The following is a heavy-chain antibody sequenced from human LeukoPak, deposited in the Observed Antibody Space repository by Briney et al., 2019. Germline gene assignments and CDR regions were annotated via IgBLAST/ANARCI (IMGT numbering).Heavy chain of an antibody. CDR2: ISGSGGST. CDR3: AKAEYPFGWFDP. CDR1: GFGFDTYN. Sequence: GGSLRLSCAASGFGFDTYNMNWVRQAPGKGLEWVSAISGSGGSTYYADSVKGRFTISRDNSKNTLYLQMNSLRAEDTAVYYCAKAEYPFGWFDPWGQGTLVTVSS. D-gene: IGHD6-6*01. V-gene: IGHV3-23*01. J-gene: IGHJ5*02.